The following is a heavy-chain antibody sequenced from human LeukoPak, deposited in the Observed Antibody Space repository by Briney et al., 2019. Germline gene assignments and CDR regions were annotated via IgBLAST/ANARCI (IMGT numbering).Heavy chain of an antibody. CDR1: GYTFTGYY. Sequence: ASVKVSCKASGYTFTGYYMHLVRQAPGQGLEWMGWINPNSGGTNYAQKFQGRVTMTRDTSISTAYMELSRLRSDDTAVYYCARVYYDSSGYHWGFDYWGQGTLVTVSS. CDR3: ARVYYDSSGYHWGFDY. D-gene: IGHD3-22*01. J-gene: IGHJ4*02. V-gene: IGHV1-2*02. CDR2: INPNSGGT.